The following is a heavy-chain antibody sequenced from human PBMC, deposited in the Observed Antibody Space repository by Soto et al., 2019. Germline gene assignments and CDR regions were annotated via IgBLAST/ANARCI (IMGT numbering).Heavy chain of an antibody. CDR2: ISYDGSNK. CDR3: AKVFFGVRNGRAA. D-gene: IGHD3-3*01. J-gene: IGHJ6*04. V-gene: IGHV3-30*18. CDR1: GFTFSGYG. Sequence: GGPLSLSCAAYGFTFSGYGMHWVRQAPGKGLEWVAVISYDGSNKYYADSVKGRFTISRDNSKNTLYLQMNSPRAEDTAVYYCAKVFFGVRNGRAAGGKGPPVPVSS.